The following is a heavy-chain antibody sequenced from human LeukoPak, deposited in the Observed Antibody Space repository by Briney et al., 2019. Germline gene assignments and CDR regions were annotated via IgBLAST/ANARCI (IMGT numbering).Heavy chain of an antibody. V-gene: IGHV3-7*03. CDR3: ARDGYSSSWYRGWFDP. CDR1: GFTFSSYW. D-gene: IGHD6-13*01. CDR2: IKQDGSEK. J-gene: IGHJ5*02. Sequence: PGGSLILSCAASGFTFSSYWMGWDRQAPGKGLEWVANIKQDGSEKCYVDSVKGRFTISRDNAKNSLYLQMNSLRAEDTALYYCARDGYSSSWYRGWFDPWGQGTLVTVSS.